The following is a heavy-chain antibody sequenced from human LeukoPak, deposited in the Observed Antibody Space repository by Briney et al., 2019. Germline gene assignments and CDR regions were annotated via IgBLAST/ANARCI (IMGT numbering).Heavy chain of an antibody. V-gene: IGHV4-39*07. CDR1: GGSISSSSYY. CDR3: AREGTTGLD. J-gene: IGHJ4*02. Sequence: PSETLSLTCTVSGGSISSSSYYWGWIRQPPGKGLEWIGSIYYSGSTYYNPSLKSRVTISVDTSKNQFSLKLSSVAAADTAVYYCAREGTTGLDWGQGTLVTVSS. CDR2: IYYSGST. D-gene: IGHD1-14*01.